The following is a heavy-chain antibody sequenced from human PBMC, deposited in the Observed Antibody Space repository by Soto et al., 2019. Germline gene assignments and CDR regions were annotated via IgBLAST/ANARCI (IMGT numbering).Heavy chain of an antibody. CDR1: GGSISSYY. CDR3: ARHGKAYCGGDCYRRWFDP. Sequence: SETLSLTCTVSGGSISSYYWSWIRQPPGKGLEWIGYIYYSGSTNYNPSLKSRVTISVDTSKNQFSLKLSSVTAADTAVYYCARHGKAYCGGDCYRRWFDPWGQGTLVTVS. J-gene: IGHJ5*02. V-gene: IGHV4-59*08. CDR2: IYYSGST. D-gene: IGHD2-21*02.